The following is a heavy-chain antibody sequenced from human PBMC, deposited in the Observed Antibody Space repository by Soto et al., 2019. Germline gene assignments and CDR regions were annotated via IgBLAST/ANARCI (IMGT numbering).Heavy chain of an antibody. CDR1: GGSFSGYY. J-gene: IGHJ5*02. V-gene: IGHV4-34*01. D-gene: IGHD6-13*01. CDR2: INHSGST. CDR3: AVAAAPGWFDP. Sequence: SETLSLTCAVYGGSFSGYYWSWIRQPPGKGLEWIGEINHSGSTNYNPSLKSRVTISVDTSKNQFSLKLSSVTAADTAVYYCAVAAAPGWFDPWGQGTLVTVS.